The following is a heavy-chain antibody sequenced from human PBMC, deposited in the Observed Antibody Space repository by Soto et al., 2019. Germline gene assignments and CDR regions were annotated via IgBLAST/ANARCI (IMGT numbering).Heavy chain of an antibody. CDR1: GFTFSSYA. J-gene: IGHJ2*01. V-gene: IGHV3-30-3*01. Sequence: QVQLVESGGGVVQPGRSLRLSCAASGFTFSSYAMHWVRQAPGKGLEWVAFISYDGSNKYYADSVKGRFTISRENSKNTLYLQMNRLRAEDTAVYYCARPLWRDDYNWGYFDLWGRGTLVTVSS. CDR2: ISYDGSNK. CDR3: ARPLWRDDYNWGYFDL. D-gene: IGHD4-4*01.